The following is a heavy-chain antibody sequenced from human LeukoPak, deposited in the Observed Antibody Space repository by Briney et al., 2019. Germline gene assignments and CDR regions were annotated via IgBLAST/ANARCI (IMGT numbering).Heavy chain of an antibody. Sequence: SETLSLTCTVSGGSISSYYWSWTRQPAGKGLEWIGRIYTSGSTNYNPSLKGRVTMSVDTSKNQFSLKLSSVTAADTAVYYCAREKWELLLYYYYMDVWGKGTTVTISS. CDR2: IYTSGST. V-gene: IGHV4-4*07. CDR3: AREKWELLLYYYYMDV. J-gene: IGHJ6*03. CDR1: GGSISSYY. D-gene: IGHD1-26*01.